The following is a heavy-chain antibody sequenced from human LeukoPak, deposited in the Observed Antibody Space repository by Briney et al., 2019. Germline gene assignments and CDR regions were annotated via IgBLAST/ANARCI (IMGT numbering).Heavy chain of an antibody. CDR2: ISCDGSNK. J-gene: IGHJ4*02. V-gene: IGHV3-30-3*01. Sequence: GGSLRLSCAASGFTFSSYAMHWVRQAPGKGLEWVAVISCDGSNKYYADSVKGRFTISRDNSKNTLYLQMNSLRAEDTAVYYCARGSGDYFDYWGQGTLVTVSS. D-gene: IGHD4-17*01. CDR3: ARGSGDYFDY. CDR1: GFTFSSYA.